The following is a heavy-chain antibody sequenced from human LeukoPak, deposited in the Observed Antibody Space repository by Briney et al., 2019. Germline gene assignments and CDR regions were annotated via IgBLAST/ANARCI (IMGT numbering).Heavy chain of an antibody. J-gene: IGHJ4*02. V-gene: IGHV3-11*05. CDR1: GFTFSDYY. D-gene: IGHD3-10*01. CDR2: ISSSSSYT. Sequence: GGSLRLSCAASGFTFSDYYMSWIRQAPGKGLEWVPYISSSSSYTNYADSVKGRFTISRDNAKNSLYLQMNSLRAEDTAVYYCARVISGSHFDYWGQGTLVTVSS. CDR3: ARVISGSHFDY.